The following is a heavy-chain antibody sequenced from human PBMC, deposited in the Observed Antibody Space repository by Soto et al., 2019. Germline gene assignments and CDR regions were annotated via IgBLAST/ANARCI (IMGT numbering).Heavy chain of an antibody. J-gene: IGHJ4*02. CDR1: GFSLSTSGVG. CDR3: AHSDVDYGDYHPGSSYFDY. Sequence: QITLKESGPTLVKPTQTLTLTCTFSGFSLSTSGVGVGWIGQPPGKALEWLALIYWNDDKCYSPSLKSRLTITKDTSKNQVVLTMTNMDPVDTATYYCAHSDVDYGDYHPGSSYFDYWGQGTLVTVSS. D-gene: IGHD4-17*01. V-gene: IGHV2-5*01. CDR2: IYWNDDK.